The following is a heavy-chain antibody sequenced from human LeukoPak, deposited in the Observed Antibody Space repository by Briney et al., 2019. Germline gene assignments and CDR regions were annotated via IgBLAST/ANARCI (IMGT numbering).Heavy chain of an antibody. CDR2: IYYSGST. CDR3: ARVDRCSGGSCYANWFDP. D-gene: IGHD2-15*01. Sequence: SETLSLTCTVSGGSISNYYLSWIRQPPGKGLEWIGNIYYSGSTTYNPSLKSRVTISVDTSKNQFSLKLSSVTAADTAVYYCARVDRCSGGSCYANWFDPWGQGTLVTVSS. V-gene: IGHV4-59*08. CDR1: GGSISNYY. J-gene: IGHJ5*02.